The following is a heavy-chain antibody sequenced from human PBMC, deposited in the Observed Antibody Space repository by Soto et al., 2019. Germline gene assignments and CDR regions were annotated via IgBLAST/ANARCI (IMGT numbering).Heavy chain of an antibody. J-gene: IGHJ4*02. V-gene: IGHV3-15*07. CDR3: ITEPQSKVEATIHFDY. CDR2: IKSKTDGGTT. D-gene: IGHD5-12*01. Sequence: GGSLRLSCAASGFTFSNAWMNWVRQAPGKGLEWVGRIKSKTDGGTTDYAAPVKGRFTTSRDDSKNTLYLQMNSLKTEDTAVYFCITEPQSKVEATIHFDYWGEGTLVTVSS. CDR1: GFTFSNAW.